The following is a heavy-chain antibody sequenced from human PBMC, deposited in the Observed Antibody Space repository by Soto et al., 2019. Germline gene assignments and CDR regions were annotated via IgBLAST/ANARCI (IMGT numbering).Heavy chain of an antibody. V-gene: IGHV3-33*01. Sequence: CLRLSCAASGFTFSSYGMHWVRQAPGKGLEWVAVIWYDGSNKYYADSVKGRFTISRDNSKNTLYLQMNSLRAEDTAVYYCARDLSVNDYVWASPNRFDPWGQGALVTVSS. CDR1: GFTFSSYG. D-gene: IGHD3-16*01. CDR3: ARDLSVNDYVWASPNRFDP. J-gene: IGHJ5*02. CDR2: IWYDGSNK.